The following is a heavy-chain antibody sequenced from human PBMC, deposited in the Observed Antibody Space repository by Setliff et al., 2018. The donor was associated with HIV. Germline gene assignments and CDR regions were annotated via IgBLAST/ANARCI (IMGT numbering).Heavy chain of an antibody. CDR2: ISGSGIGS. CDR1: GFTFSRYA. CDR3: AKDRRYYYGSGSYAAET. D-gene: IGHD3-10*01. Sequence: SLRLSCAASGFTFSRYAMTWVRQAPGKGLEWVSAISGSGIGSYYPDSVKGRFTISRDNSRNTLFLQMNSLRAEDTAVYYCAKDRRYYYGSGSYAAETWGQGTPVTVSS. J-gene: IGHJ5*02. V-gene: IGHV3-23*01.